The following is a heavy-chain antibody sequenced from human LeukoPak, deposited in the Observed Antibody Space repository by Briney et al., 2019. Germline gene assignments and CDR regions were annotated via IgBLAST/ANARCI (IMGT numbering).Heavy chain of an antibody. CDR1: GFTFSSRW. J-gene: IGHJ6*01. CDR3: ARGNYGMNV. CDR2: IKQDGSEK. V-gene: IGHV3-7*02. Sequence: PGGSLRLSCAASGFTFSSRWMIWVRQAPGEGLEWVANIKQDGSEKNYVDSVRGRFTISRDNAKNTLYLQMNSLRAEDTAVYYCARGNYGMNVWGQGTTVTVSS.